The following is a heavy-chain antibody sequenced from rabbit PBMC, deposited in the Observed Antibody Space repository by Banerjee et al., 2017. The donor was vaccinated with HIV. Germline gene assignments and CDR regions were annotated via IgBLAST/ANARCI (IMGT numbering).Heavy chain of an antibody. CDR1: GFSFSNKYV. CDR3: ARDAADYGNARDL. D-gene: IGHD6-1*01. V-gene: IGHV1S45*01. CDR2: INTSSGNT. J-gene: IGHJ4*01. Sequence: QEQLEESGGGLVQPEGSLTLTCTASGFSFSNKYVMCWVRQAPGKGLEWIACINTSSGNTVYATWAKGRLTISKTSSTTVTLQMTSLTAADTATYFCARDAADYGNARDLWGPGTLVTVS.